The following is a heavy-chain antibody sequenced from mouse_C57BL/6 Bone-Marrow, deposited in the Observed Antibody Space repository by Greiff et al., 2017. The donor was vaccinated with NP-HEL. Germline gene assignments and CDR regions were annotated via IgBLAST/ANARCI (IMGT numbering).Heavy chain of an antibody. CDR3: ATIYFWYFDV. D-gene: IGHD2-3*01. Sequence: VHVKQSGPELVKPGASVKMSCKASGYTFTDYNMHWVKQSHGKSLEWIGYINPNNGGTSYNQKFKGKATLTVNKSSSTAYMELRSLTSEDSAVYYCATIYFWYFDVWGTGTTVTVSS. CDR1: GYTFTDYN. J-gene: IGHJ1*03. CDR2: INPNNGGT. V-gene: IGHV1-22*01.